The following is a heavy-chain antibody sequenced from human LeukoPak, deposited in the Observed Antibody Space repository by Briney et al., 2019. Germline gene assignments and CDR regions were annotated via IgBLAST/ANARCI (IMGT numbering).Heavy chain of an antibody. Sequence: GESLKISCAASGFTFSTYAMSWVRQAPGKGLEWVSTISGSAGSTYYADSVKGRFTISRDNSKNTLYLQMNSLRAEDTAVYSCAKDFSSGYYITTFDYWGQGTLVTVSS. CDR1: GFTFSTYA. CDR2: ISGSAGST. V-gene: IGHV3-23*01. J-gene: IGHJ4*02. CDR3: AKDFSSGYYITTFDY. D-gene: IGHD3-22*01.